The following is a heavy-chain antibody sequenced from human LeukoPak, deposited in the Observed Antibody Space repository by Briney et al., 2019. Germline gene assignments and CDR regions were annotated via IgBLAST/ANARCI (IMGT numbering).Heavy chain of an antibody. CDR2: ISSSGSTI. D-gene: IGHD1-1*01. J-gene: IGHJ6*03. CDR1: GFTFSSCE. CDR3: ASANQNDYYYYYYYMDV. Sequence: PAGGSLRLSCAASGFTFSSCEMNWVRQAPGKGLEWVSYISSSGSTIYYADSVKGRFTISRDNAKNSLYLQMNSLRAEDTAVYYCASANQNDYYYYYYYMDVWGKGTTVTVSS. V-gene: IGHV3-48*03.